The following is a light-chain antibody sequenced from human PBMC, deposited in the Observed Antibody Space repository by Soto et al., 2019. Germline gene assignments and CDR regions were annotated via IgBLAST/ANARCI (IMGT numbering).Light chain of an antibody. J-gene: IGLJ2*01. V-gene: IGLV1-44*01. Sequence: QSVLTQPPSASGTPGQRVTISCSGSRSNIGSNTVNWYQQLPGTAPKLLIYSNNQRPPGVPDRFSGSKSGTSASLAISGLQSEDEADYYCAAWDDSLIGVFGGGTKVTVL. CDR2: SNN. CDR3: AAWDDSLIGV. CDR1: RSNIGSNT.